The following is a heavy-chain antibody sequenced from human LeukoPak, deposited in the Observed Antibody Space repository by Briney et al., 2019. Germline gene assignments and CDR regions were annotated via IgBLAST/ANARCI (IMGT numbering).Heavy chain of an antibody. CDR3: AKDRVWARGVIGRGEIDY. J-gene: IGHJ4*02. CDR2: IHSDGSST. V-gene: IGHV3-74*01. Sequence: GGSLRLSCAASGFTFSSYWMHWVRQAPGKGLVWVSRIHSDGSSTSYADSVRGRFTISRDDAKNTLYLQMNSLRAEDTAVYYCAKDRVWARGVIGRGEIDYWGQGTLVTVSS. CDR1: GFTFSSYW. D-gene: IGHD3-10*01.